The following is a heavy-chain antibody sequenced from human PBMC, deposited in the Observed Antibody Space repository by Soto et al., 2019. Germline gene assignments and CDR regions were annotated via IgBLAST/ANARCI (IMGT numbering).Heavy chain of an antibody. CDR2: ISYDGSNK. Sequence: PGGSLRLSCAASGFTFSSYGMHWVRQAPGKGLEWVAVISYDGSNKYYADSVKGRFTISRDNSKNTLYLQMNSLRAEDTAVYYCAKDRSSGWSYYFDYWGQGTLVTVSS. CDR3: AKDRSSGWSYYFDY. D-gene: IGHD6-19*01. V-gene: IGHV3-30*18. J-gene: IGHJ4*02. CDR1: GFTFSSYG.